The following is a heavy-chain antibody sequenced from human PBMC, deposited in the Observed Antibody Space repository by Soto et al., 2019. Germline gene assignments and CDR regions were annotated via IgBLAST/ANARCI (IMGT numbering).Heavy chain of an antibody. CDR3: ASASRVTTLGTTAYYFDY. J-gene: IGHJ4*01. V-gene: IGHV4-31*03. Sequence: PSETLSLTCSVSGDSISGGEFFWAWIRQQPGKGLEWIGYISKNGGTYDSPSLKSRVSLSVDTSKNHFSLRLTSVTAADTAVYYCASASRVTTLGTTAYYFDYWGRGIVVTVSS. CDR1: GDSISGGEFF. D-gene: IGHD4-17*01. CDR2: ISKNGGT.